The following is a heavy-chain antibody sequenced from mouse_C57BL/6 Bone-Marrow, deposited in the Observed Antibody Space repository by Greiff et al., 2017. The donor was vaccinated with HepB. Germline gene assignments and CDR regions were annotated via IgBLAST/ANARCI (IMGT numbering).Heavy chain of an antibody. CDR2: IYPGDGDT. CDR3: ARAADGNYLFAY. CDR1: GYAFSSYW. D-gene: IGHD2-1*01. Sequence: LQQSGAELVKPGASVKISCKASGYAFSSYWMNWVKQRPGKGLEWIGQIYPGDGDTNYNGKFKGKATLTADKSSSTAYMQLSSLTSEDSAVYFCARAADGNYLFAYWGQGTLVTVSA. J-gene: IGHJ3*01. V-gene: IGHV1-80*01.